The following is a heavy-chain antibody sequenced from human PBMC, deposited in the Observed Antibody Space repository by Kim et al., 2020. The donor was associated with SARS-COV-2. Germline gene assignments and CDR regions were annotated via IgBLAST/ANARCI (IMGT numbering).Heavy chain of an antibody. CDR1: GFTFSSYG. CDR2: IWYDGSNK. V-gene: IGHV3-33*08. D-gene: IGHD3-22*01. Sequence: GGSLRLSCAASGFTFSSYGMHWVRQAPGKGLEWVAVIWYDGSNKYYADSVKGRFTISRDNSKNTLYLQMNSLRAEDTAVYYCARDVLGDYCDSSGYYFEAFDIWGQGTMVTVSS. CDR3: ARDVLGDYCDSSGYYFEAFDI. J-gene: IGHJ3*02.